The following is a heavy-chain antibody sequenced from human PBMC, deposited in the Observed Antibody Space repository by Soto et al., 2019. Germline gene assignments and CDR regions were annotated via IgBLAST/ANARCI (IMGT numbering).Heavy chain of an antibody. V-gene: IGHV4-34*01. CDR1: GGSFSGYY. J-gene: IGHJ6*03. D-gene: IGHD2-2*01. CDR3: AREGGSNRDYYYYYYMDV. CDR2: INHSGST. Sequence: QVQLQQWGAGLLKPSETLSLTCAVYGGSFSGYYWSWIRQPPGKGLEWIGEINHSGSTNYNPSLKSRVTISVDTSKNQFSLKLSSVTAADTAVYYCAREGGSNRDYYYYYYMDVWGKGTTVTVSS.